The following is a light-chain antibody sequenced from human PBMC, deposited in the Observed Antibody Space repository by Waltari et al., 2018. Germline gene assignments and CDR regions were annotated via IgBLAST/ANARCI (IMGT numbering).Light chain of an antibody. CDR2: LGS. CDR1: QSLRHLNGYNY. CDR3: MQARQTPFT. Sequence: EIVMTQSPLSLPVTPGEPASSPCRSSQSLRHLNGYNYFDWYLQKPGQSPKLLIYLGSSRASGVPGRFSGSGSGTDFTLLISRVEADDVGVYYCMQARQTPFTFGQGTKLEI. V-gene: IGKV2-28*01. J-gene: IGKJ2*01.